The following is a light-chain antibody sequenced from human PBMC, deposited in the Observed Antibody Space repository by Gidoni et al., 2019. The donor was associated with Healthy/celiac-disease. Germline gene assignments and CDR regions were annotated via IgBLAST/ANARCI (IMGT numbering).Light chain of an antibody. CDR1: KLGEKY. CDR3: QAWDSSTAGV. CDR2: QDS. Sequence: SYELTQPPPVSVSPGQTASITCSGDKLGEKYACWYQQKPGQSPVLVIYQDSKRPSGIPERFSGSNSGNTATLTISGTQAMDEADYYCQAWDSSTAGVFGGGTKLTVL. V-gene: IGLV3-1*01. J-gene: IGLJ2*01.